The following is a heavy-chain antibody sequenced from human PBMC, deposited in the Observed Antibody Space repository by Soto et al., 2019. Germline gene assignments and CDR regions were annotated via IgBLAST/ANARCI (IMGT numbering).Heavy chain of an antibody. V-gene: IGHV4-59*08. Sequence: SETLSLTCTVSGGSITSYYWSWIRQPPGKGLEWIGYVYYSGSTNYNPSLKSRVTLSVDTSKNQFSLKLSSVTAADTAVYYCARHRKWQRSGLHWFDYWGQGTLVTVSS. CDR2: VYYSGST. CDR1: GGSITSYY. J-gene: IGHJ4*02. D-gene: IGHD5-12*01. CDR3: ARHRKWQRSGLHWFDY.